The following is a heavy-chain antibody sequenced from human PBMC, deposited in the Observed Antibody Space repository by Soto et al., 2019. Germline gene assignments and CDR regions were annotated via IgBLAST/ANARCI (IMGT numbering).Heavy chain of an antibody. V-gene: IGHV1-8*01. CDR2: MNPNSGNT. CDR1: GYTFTSYD. CDR3: AIQLLGASWFDP. D-gene: IGHD2-2*01. Sequence: ASVKVSCTASGYTFTSYDINWVRQATGQGLEWMGWMNPNSGNTGYAQKFQGWVTMTRDTSISTAYMELSRLRSDDTAVYYCAIQLLGASWFDPWGQGTLVTVSS. J-gene: IGHJ5*02.